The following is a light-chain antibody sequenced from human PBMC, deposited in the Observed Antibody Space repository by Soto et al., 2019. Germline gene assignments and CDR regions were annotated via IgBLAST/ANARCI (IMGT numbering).Light chain of an antibody. CDR3: QQRSNWLIT. CDR2: GAS. CDR1: QSVTSNY. J-gene: IGKJ5*01. V-gene: IGKV3D-20*02. Sequence: EIVFTPSPGTPSLSPGERATLCCRASQSVTSNYLAWFQQKPGQAPRLLIYGASNRATGIPDRFSGSGSGTDFTLTISRLEPEDFAVYYCQQRSNWLITFGQGTRLEIK.